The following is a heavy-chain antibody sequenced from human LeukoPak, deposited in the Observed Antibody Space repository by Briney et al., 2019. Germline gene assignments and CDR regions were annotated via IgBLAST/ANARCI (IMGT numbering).Heavy chain of an antibody. CDR1: GYTFTSYD. V-gene: IGHV1-8*03. CDR3: ARAYYDFWSGYYKGPFDH. Sequence: ASVKVSCKASGYTFTSYDINWVRQATGQGLEWMGWMNPNSGNTGYAQKFQGRVTITRNTSISTAYMELSSLRSEDTAVYYCARAYYDFWSGYYKGPFDHWGQGTLVTVSS. D-gene: IGHD3-3*01. J-gene: IGHJ4*02. CDR2: MNPNSGNT.